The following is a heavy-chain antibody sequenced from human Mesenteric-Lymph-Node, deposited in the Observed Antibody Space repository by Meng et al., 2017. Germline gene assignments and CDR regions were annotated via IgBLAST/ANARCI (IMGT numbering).Heavy chain of an antibody. CDR3: ARGTTGLPRLRIHYDYVWGSYRYSAAFDY. Sequence: SETLSLTCTVSGGSISSSSYYWGWIRQPPGKGLEWIGSIYYSGSTYYNPSLKSRVTISVDTSKNQFSLKLSSVTAADTAVYYCARGTTGLPRLRIHYDYVWGSYRYSAAFDYWGQGTLVTVSS. CDR1: GGSISSSSYY. D-gene: IGHD3-16*02. V-gene: IGHV4-39*07. CDR2: IYYSGST. J-gene: IGHJ4*02.